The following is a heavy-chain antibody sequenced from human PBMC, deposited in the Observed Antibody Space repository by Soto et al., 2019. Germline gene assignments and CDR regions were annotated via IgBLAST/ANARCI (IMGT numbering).Heavy chain of an antibody. Sequence: GASVKVSCKVSGYSLSELSMHWVRQAPGKGLEWMAAFDPEDGETIYAQKFQGRVTMTEDTSTDTAYMEVSGLRSEDTAVYYCATALSRVGATFGPWGQGTLVTVPQ. D-gene: IGHD1-26*01. V-gene: IGHV1-24*01. CDR2: FDPEDGET. J-gene: IGHJ5*02. CDR1: GYSLSELS. CDR3: ATALSRVGATFGP.